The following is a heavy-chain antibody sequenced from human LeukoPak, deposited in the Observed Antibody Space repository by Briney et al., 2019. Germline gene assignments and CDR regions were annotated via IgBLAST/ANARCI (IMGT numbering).Heavy chain of an antibody. CDR3: AREDTAMVYFDY. Sequence: SVKVSCKASGGTFSSYAISWVRQAPGQGLEWMGGVIPIFGTANYAQKFQGRVTITADESTSTAYMELSSLRSEDTAVYYCAREDTAMVYFDYWGQGTLVTVSS. CDR2: VIPIFGTA. CDR1: GGTFSSYA. D-gene: IGHD5-18*01. V-gene: IGHV1-69*13. J-gene: IGHJ4*02.